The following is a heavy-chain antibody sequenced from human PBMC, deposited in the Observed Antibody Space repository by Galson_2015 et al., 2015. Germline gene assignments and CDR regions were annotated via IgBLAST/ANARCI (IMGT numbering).Heavy chain of an antibody. V-gene: IGHV3-33*01. CDR3: ARDHSQYCSSTSCYGDYYYYGMDV. CDR2: IWYDGSNK. CDR1: GFTFSSYG. Sequence: SLRLSCAASGFTFSSYGMHWVRQAPGKGLEWVAVIWYDGSNKYYADSVKGRFTISRDNSKNTLYLQMNSLRAEDTAVYYCARDHSQYCSSTSCYGDYYYYGMDVWGQGTTVTVSS. D-gene: IGHD2-2*01. J-gene: IGHJ6*02.